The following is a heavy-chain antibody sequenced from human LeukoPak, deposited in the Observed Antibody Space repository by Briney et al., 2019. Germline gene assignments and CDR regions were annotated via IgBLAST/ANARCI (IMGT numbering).Heavy chain of an antibody. D-gene: IGHD3-10*01. CDR1: GGSFSGYY. CDR3: ARKRVRGAQFDY. CDR2: INHSGST. J-gene: IGHJ4*02. V-gene: IGHV4-34*01. Sequence: SETLSLTRAVYGGSFSGYYWSWLRRPPGKGLEWIGEINHSGSTNYNPSLKSRVTISVDTSKNQFSLKLSSVTAADTAVYYCARKRVRGAQFDYWGQGTLVTVSS.